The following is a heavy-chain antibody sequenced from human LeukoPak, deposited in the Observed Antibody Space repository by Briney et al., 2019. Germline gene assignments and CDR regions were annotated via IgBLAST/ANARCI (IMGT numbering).Heavy chain of an antibody. Sequence: SETLSLTCTVSGYSISSGSYWGWIRQPPGKGLEWIGTIYHSGNTYYNPSLKSRVTISLDTSKDQFSLKLSSVTAADTAVYYCARGRRWELLPIDYWGQGTLVTVSS. CDR2: IYHSGNT. CDR1: GYSISSGSY. CDR3: ARGRRWELLPIDY. J-gene: IGHJ4*02. D-gene: IGHD1-26*01. V-gene: IGHV4-38-2*02.